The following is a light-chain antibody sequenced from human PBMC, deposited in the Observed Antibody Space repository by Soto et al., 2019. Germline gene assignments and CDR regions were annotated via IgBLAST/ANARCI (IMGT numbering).Light chain of an antibody. CDR1: QSVSSN. Sequence: EVVMTQSPATLSVSPGERATLSCRASQSVSSNLAWYQQKPGQAPRLLIYGASTRATGIPARFSGSGSGTEVTHTVSSLQSEDFAVYYGQQYNNWPPWTFGQGTKVEIK. V-gene: IGKV3-15*01. CDR3: QQYNNWPPWT. J-gene: IGKJ1*01. CDR2: GAS.